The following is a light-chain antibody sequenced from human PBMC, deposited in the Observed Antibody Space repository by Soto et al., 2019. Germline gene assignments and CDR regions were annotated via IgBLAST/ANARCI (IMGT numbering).Light chain of an antibody. CDR3: QQYNVYSPT. V-gene: IGKV1-5*03. J-gene: IGKJ1*01. CDR2: MAS. CDR1: QSISSW. Sequence: DIQMTQSPSTLSASVGDRVTITCRASQSISSWLAWYQQKPGKAPNLLIYMASTLENRVPSRFSRSGSGTEFALTITSLQPDDFATYYCQQYNVYSPTFGQRTKVEI.